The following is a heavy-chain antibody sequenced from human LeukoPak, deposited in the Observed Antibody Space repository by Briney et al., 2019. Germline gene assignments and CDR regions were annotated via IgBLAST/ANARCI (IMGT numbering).Heavy chain of an antibody. Sequence: GALRLSCAASGFTFSSYEMNWVRQAPGEGLEWVSYICSSGITIYYADSVKGRFTISRDNAKNSLYLQMNSMRAEDTAVYYCARDPIRVYYDSSGADAFDIWGQGTMVTVSS. D-gene: IGHD3-22*01. CDR1: GFTFSSYE. V-gene: IGHV3-48*03. CDR2: ICSSGITI. J-gene: IGHJ3*02. CDR3: ARDPIRVYYDSSGADAFDI.